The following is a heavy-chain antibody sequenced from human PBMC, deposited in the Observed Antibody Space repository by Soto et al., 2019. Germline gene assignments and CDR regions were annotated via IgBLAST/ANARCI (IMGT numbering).Heavy chain of an antibody. CDR3: ARAGGTTVTGLWHFDS. V-gene: IGHV3-33*01. CDR1: GFTFNTYS. J-gene: IGHJ4*02. Sequence: GGSLRLACESSGFTFNTYSMHWVRQPPGKGLEWLAAIWYDGTQKYYADSVKGRFIISRDNSKKTLYLEMNSLRAEDTAVYYCARAGGTTVTGLWHFDSWGQGTLVTVSS. CDR2: IWYDGTQK. D-gene: IGHD4-17*01.